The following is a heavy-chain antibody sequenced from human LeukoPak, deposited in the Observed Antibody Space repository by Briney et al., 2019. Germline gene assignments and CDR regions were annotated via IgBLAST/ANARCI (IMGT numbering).Heavy chain of an antibody. J-gene: IGHJ4*02. V-gene: IGHV4-34*01. CDR2: INHSGST. CDR3: ARGLWWLPSFDY. D-gene: IGHD4/OR15-4a*01. CDR1: GGSFSGYY. Sequence: PSETLSLTCAVYGGSFSGYYWSWIRQPPGKGLEWIGEINHSGSTNYNPSLNTRVTISVDTSQNQFSLKLSSVPAADTAVYYCARGLWWLPSFDYWGQGTLVTVSS.